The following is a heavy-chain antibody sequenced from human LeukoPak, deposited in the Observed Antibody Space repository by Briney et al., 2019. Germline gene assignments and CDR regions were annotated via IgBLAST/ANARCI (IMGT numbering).Heavy chain of an antibody. V-gene: IGHV3-30*03. CDR1: GFTFSIYS. CDR2: ISYDGSNK. Sequence: GGSLRLSCAASGFTFSIYSMNWVRQAPGKGLEWVAVISYDGSNKYYADSVKGRFTISRDNSKNPLYLQMNSLRAEDTAVYYCARESYYYDSSGYFNWFDPWGQGTLVTVSS. J-gene: IGHJ5*02. CDR3: ARESYYYDSSGYFNWFDP. D-gene: IGHD3-22*01.